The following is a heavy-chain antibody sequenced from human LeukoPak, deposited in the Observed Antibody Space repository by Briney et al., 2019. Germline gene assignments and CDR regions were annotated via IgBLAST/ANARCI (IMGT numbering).Heavy chain of an antibody. CDR1: GFTFRDYA. Sequence: PGRSLRLSRTASGFTFRDYAMRWVRQAPGKGLEGVGFIRSQAYGGTTEYDASVKGKFTISRDDSKSIAYLQMNSLKTEDTAVYYCTRDHGTAVDIVARDYFDYWGRGTLVTVSS. V-gene: IGHV3-49*04. D-gene: IGHD5-12*01. J-gene: IGHJ4*02. CDR2: IRSQAYGGTT. CDR3: TRDHGTAVDIVARDYFDY.